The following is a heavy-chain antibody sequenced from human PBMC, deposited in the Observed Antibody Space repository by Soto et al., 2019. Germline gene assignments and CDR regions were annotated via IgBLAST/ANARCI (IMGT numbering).Heavy chain of an antibody. CDR1: GFTVSNNY. J-gene: IGHJ4*02. CDR3: AGYSHKGD. D-gene: IGHD1-26*01. CDR2: IYSGGST. V-gene: IGHV3-66*01. Sequence: LVESGGGLVQPGGSLRLSCAASGFTVSNNYMSWVSQAPGKGLEWVSLIYSGGSTHYADSVKGRFTISRDNSKNTLYLQMSSLRVEDTAVYYCAGYSHKGDWGQGTLVTVSS.